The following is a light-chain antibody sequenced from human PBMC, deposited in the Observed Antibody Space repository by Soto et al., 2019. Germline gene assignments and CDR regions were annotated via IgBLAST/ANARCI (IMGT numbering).Light chain of an antibody. CDR2: GNN. V-gene: IGLV1-40*01. J-gene: IGLJ1*01. Sequence: QPVLTQPPSVSGAPGQRVTISCTGTSSNIGAHFDVHWYQQLPGAAPKLLIYGNNNRPSGVPDRFSGSKSGTSASLVITGLQFEDEADYYCQSYDIGLSARYVFGTGTKVTVL. CDR3: QSYDIGLSARYV. CDR1: SSNIGAHFD.